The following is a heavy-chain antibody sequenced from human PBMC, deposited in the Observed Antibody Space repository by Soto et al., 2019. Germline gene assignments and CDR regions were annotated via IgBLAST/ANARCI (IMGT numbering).Heavy chain of an antibody. CDR2: IYYSGST. CDR1: GGSISSYY. J-gene: IGHJ3*02. CDR3: ARDMESYYDSSGPDDAFDI. Sequence: SETLSLTCTVSGGSISSYYWSWVRQPRGKGLEWIGYIYYSGSTNYNPSLKSRVTISVDTSKNQFSLKLSSVTAADTAVYYCARDMESYYDSSGPDDAFDIWGQGTMVTVSS. V-gene: IGHV4-59*01. D-gene: IGHD3-22*01.